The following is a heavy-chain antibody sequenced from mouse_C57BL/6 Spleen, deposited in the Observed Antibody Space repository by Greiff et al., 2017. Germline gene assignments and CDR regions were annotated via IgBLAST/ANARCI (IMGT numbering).Heavy chain of an antibody. V-gene: IGHV1-62-2*01. J-gene: IGHJ4*01. CDR3: ARREGYYYAMDY. Sequence: QVQLQQSGAELVKPGASVKLSCKASGYTFTEYTIHWVKQRTGQGLEWIGWFYPGSGSIKYNENFKGKATLTADKSSSTVYMELSRLTSEDSAVYFGARREGYYYAMDYWGQGTSVTVSS. CDR1: GYTFTEYT. CDR2: FYPGSGSI.